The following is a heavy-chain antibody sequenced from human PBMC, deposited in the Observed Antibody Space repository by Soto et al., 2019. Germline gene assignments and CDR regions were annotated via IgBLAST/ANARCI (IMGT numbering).Heavy chain of an antibody. D-gene: IGHD2-15*01. Sequence: EVRLLESGGGLVQPGGSLRLSCEASGFTFVTYALSWVRQAPGKGLEWVSSTSGTGGDTYHADSVKGRFTISRDNSKNTLYLQMSSLRTEDTAKYYCAKPISAPTSVVVVQDTRYFDYWGQGTLVTVSS. J-gene: IGHJ4*02. CDR1: GFTFVTYA. V-gene: IGHV3-23*01. CDR3: AKPISAPTSVVVVQDTRYFDY. CDR2: TSGTGGDT.